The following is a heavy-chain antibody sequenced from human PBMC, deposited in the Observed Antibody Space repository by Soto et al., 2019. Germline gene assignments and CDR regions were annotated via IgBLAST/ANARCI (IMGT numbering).Heavy chain of an antibody. D-gene: IGHD3-9*01. J-gene: IGHJ5*02. Sequence: SETLSLTCAVYGGSFSGYYWSWIRQPPGKGLEWIGEINHSGSTNYNPSLKSRVTISVDTSKNQFSLKLSSVTAADTAVYYCAILGYYDILTGYENWFDPWGQGTLVTVP. CDR2: INHSGST. V-gene: IGHV4-34*01. CDR3: AILGYYDILTGYENWFDP. CDR1: GGSFSGYY.